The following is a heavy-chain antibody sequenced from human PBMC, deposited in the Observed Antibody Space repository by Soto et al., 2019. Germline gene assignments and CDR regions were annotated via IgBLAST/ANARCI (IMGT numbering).Heavy chain of an antibody. Sequence: QLQLQESGPGLVKPSETLSLTCTVSGGSISSSSYYWGWIRQPPGKGLEWIGSIYYSGSIYYNPSLKSRVTISVDTSKNQFSLKLSSVTAADTAVYDCASPQWLDNYWGQGTLVTVSS. V-gene: IGHV4-39*01. D-gene: IGHD6-19*01. CDR1: GGSISSSSYY. CDR3: ASPQWLDNY. J-gene: IGHJ4*02. CDR2: IYYSGSI.